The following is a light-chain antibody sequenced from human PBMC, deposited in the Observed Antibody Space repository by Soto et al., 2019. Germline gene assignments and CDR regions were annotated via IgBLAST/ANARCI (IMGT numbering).Light chain of an antibody. V-gene: IGLV2-14*01. CDR1: SSDVGGYNY. CDR3: SSYTSSSTLV. Sequence: QSALTQPASGSGCPGQSITISCTGTSSDVGGYNYVSWYQQHPGKAPKLMIYEVSNRPSGVSNRFSGSKSGNTASLTISGLQAEDEADYSCSSYTSSSTLVFGGGTKVTVL. CDR2: EVS. J-gene: IGLJ2*01.